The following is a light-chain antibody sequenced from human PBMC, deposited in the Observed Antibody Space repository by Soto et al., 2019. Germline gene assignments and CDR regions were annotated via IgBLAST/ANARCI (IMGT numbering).Light chain of an antibody. CDR3: CSYAGSYNVV. CDR2: DVS. Sequence: QSALTQPRSVSGSPGQSVTISCTGTSSDVGGYNYVSWYQQHPGKAPKLMIYDVSKRPSGVPDRFSGSKSGNTASLTISGIQAEDEADSYCCSYAGSYNVVFGGGTKVTVL. J-gene: IGLJ2*01. V-gene: IGLV2-11*01. CDR1: SSDVGGYNY.